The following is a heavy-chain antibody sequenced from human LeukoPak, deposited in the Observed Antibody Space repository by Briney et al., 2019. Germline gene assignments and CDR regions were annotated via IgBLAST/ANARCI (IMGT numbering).Heavy chain of an antibody. Sequence: ASVTVSCKASGYTFTGYYMHWVRQAPGQGLEWMGWINPNSGGTNYAQKFQGRVTMTRDTSINTAYMELSRLRSDDTAVYYCARMVGSGWSAGFDYWGQGTLVTVSS. CDR2: INPNSGGT. D-gene: IGHD6-19*01. CDR3: ARMVGSGWSAGFDY. J-gene: IGHJ4*02. V-gene: IGHV1-2*02. CDR1: GYTFTGYY.